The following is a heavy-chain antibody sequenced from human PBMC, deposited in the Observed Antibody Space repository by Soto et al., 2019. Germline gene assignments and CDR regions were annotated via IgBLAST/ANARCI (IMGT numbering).Heavy chain of an antibody. CDR2: ISSSGSTI. Sequence: PGGSLRLACAASGFSFRSYEMNWVLQAPGNGLEWVSYISSSGSTIYYADSVKGRFTISRDNAKNSLYLQMNSLRAEDTAVYYCARDLIVLMAWAAHYGMDVWAQGTTVTVSS. V-gene: IGHV3-48*03. CDR1: GFSFRSYE. J-gene: IGHJ6*02. D-gene: IGHD2-8*01. CDR3: ARDLIVLMAWAAHYGMDV.